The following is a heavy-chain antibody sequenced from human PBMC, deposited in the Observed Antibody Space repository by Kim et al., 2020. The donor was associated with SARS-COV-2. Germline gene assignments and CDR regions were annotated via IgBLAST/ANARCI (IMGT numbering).Heavy chain of an antibody. CDR3: ARDRRLTIFSGKVYYYGMDV. CDR2: INSDGSST. V-gene: IGHV3-74*01. Sequence: GGSLRLSCAASGFTFSSYWMHWVRQAPGKGLVWVSRINSDGSSTSYADSVKGRFTISRDNAKNTLYLQMNSLRAEDTAVYYCARDRRLTIFSGKVYYYGMDVWGQGTTVTVSS. CDR1: GFTFSSYW. J-gene: IGHJ6*02. D-gene: IGHD3-3*01.